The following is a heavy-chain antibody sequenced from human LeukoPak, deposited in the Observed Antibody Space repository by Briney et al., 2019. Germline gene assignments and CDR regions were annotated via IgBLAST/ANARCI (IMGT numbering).Heavy chain of an antibody. CDR1: GFTFDDYT. CDR3: AKGAKRGSSTEVFDY. Sequence: GGSLRLSCAASGFTFDDYTMHWVRQAPGKGLEWVSLISWDGGSTYYADSVKGRFTISRDNSKTSLYLQMNSLRTEDTALCYCAKGAKRGSSTEVFDYWGQGTLVTVSS. D-gene: IGHD2-2*01. V-gene: IGHV3-43*01. CDR2: ISWDGGST. J-gene: IGHJ4*02.